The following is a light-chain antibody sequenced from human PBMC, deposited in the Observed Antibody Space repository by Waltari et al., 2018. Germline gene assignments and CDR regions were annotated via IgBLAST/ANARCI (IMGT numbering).Light chain of an antibody. V-gene: IGLV6-57*03. CDR2: EDD. CDR1: SGSIASNY. CDR3: QTYDSTKIHVV. Sequence: NVLLTQPHSVSESPGKTVTISCTRSSGSIASNYVQWYQHPPGSAPPIVIYEDDQRPSGVRVRFSGSLARSSNSASRTISGLKTEDEADYYCQTYDSTKIHVVFGGGTKLTVL. J-gene: IGLJ2*01.